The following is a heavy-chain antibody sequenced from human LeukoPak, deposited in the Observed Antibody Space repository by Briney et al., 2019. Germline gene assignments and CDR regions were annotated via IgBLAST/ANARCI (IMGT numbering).Heavy chain of an antibody. V-gene: IGHV4-39*07. J-gene: IGHJ6*03. CDR1: GGSISSSSYY. D-gene: IGHD5-18*01. Sequence: SETLSLTCTVSGGSISSSSYYWGWIRQPPGKGLEWIGSIYYSGSTYYNPSLKSRVTISVDTSKNQFSLKLSSVTAADTAVYYCARESLKLWHSYGPRLGYMDVWGKGTTVTVSS. CDR2: IYYSGST. CDR3: ARESLKLWHSYGPRLGYMDV.